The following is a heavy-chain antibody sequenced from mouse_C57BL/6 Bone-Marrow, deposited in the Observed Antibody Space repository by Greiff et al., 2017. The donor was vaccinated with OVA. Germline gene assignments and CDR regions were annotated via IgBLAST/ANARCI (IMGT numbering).Heavy chain of an antibody. V-gene: IGHV1-61*01. CDR3: ARSAYYYFDY. D-gene: IGHD6-5*01. Sequence: QVQLQQPGAELVRPGSSVKLSCKASGYTFTSYWMDWVKQRPGQGLEWIGNIYPSDSETHYNQKFKDKATLTVDKSSSTAYLQLSSLTSEDSAVYYCARSAYYYFDYWGQGTTLTVSS. J-gene: IGHJ2*01. CDR1: GYTFTSYW. CDR2: IYPSDSET.